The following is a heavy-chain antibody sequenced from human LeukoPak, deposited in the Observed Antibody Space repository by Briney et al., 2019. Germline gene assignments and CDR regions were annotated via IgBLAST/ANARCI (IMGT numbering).Heavy chain of an antibody. J-gene: IGHJ6*03. CDR1: GYTFTSYY. CDR2: INPSGGST. V-gene: IGHV1-46*01. Sequence: ASVKVSCKASGYTFTSYYMHWVRQAPGQGLEWMGIINPSGGSTSYAQKFQGRVTMTRDTSTSTAYMELRSLRSDDTAVYYCSRAGYSSGGLFYYYYMDVWGKGTTVTISS. D-gene: IGHD6-19*01. CDR3: SRAGYSSGGLFYYYYMDV.